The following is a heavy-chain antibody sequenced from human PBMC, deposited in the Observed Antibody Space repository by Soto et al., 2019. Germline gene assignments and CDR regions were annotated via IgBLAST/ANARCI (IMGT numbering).Heavy chain of an antibody. D-gene: IGHD2-21*01. J-gene: IGHJ3*01. CDR3: VREYCAGGACSDAFDL. CDR2: VSDDSGTM. Sequence: GGSLRLSCAASGFIFSNYEVDWVRQAPGKGLEWVSYVSDDSGTMHYADSVKGRFTISRDNAKNSLYLQMKSLRSEDTAVYFCVREYCAGGACSDAFDLGGQGTLVT. CDR1: GFIFSNYE. V-gene: IGHV3-48*03.